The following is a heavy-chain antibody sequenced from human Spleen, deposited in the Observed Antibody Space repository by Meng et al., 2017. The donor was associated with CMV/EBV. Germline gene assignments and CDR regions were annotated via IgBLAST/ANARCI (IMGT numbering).Heavy chain of an antibody. CDR3: AKDADRVTGATSHLDY. Sequence: GGSLRLSCATSGFTFSTYAMSWVRQAPGKGLEWVSGISDNGDRTYYADSVKGRFIISRDNSKNTLYLQMNSLRAEDTAIYYCAKDADRVTGATSHLDYWGQGTLVTVSS. CDR2: ISDNGDRT. V-gene: IGHV3-23*01. D-gene: IGHD1-7*01. CDR1: GFTFSTYA. J-gene: IGHJ4*02.